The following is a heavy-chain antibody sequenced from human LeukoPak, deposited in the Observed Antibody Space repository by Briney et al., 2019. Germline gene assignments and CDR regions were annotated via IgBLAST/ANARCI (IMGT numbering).Heavy chain of an antibody. CDR3: AKTYDSGSYDFDY. J-gene: IGHJ4*02. CDR2: ISGISLSI. Sequence: GGSLRLSCAASGFTFNSYAMNWVRQAPGRGLEWVSFISGISLSIYYADSVKGRFTISRDNSKNTLYLQMNSLRAEDTAVYYCAKTYDSGSYDFDYWGQGTLATVSS. V-gene: IGHV3-23*01. D-gene: IGHD5-12*01. CDR1: GFTFNSYA.